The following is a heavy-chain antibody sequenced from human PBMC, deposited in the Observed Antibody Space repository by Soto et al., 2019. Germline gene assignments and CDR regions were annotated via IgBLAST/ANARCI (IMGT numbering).Heavy chain of an antibody. CDR2: IIPIFGTA. Sequence: QVQLVQSGAEVKKPGSSVKVSCKASGGTFSSYAISWVRQAPGQGLEWMGGIIPIFGTANYAQKFQGRVTVTADESTSTAYMELSSLRSEDTAVYYCAGDGVAGRPLGYFQHWGQGTLVPVSS. CDR1: GGTFSSYA. D-gene: IGHD2-21*01. J-gene: IGHJ1*01. CDR3: AGDGVAGRPLGYFQH. V-gene: IGHV1-69*12.